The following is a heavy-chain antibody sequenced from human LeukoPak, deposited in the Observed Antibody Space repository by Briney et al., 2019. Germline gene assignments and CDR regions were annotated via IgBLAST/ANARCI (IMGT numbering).Heavy chain of an antibody. Sequence: SVKVSCKASGGTFSSYAISWVRQAPGQGLEWMGGIIPIFGTANYAQKFQGRVTITADESTSTAYMGLSSLRSEDTAVYYCARDKITMVRGVIPYGMDVWGKGTTVTVSS. CDR2: IIPIFGTA. V-gene: IGHV1-69*13. D-gene: IGHD3-10*01. J-gene: IGHJ6*04. CDR1: GGTFSSYA. CDR3: ARDKITMVRGVIPYGMDV.